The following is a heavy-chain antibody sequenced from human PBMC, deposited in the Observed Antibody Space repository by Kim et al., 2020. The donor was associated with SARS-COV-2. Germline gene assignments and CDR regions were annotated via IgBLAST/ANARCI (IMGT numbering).Heavy chain of an antibody. Sequence: ASVKVSCKASGYTFTSYYMHWVRQAPGQGLEWMGIINPSGGSTSYAQKFQGRVTMTRDTSTSTVYMELSSLRSEDTAVYYCATTPTEYSSSRAGASLTAGGYWGQGTLVTVSS. V-gene: IGHV1-46*01. J-gene: IGHJ4*02. CDR3: ATTPTEYSSSRAGASLTAGGY. CDR2: INPSGGST. CDR1: GYTFTSYY. D-gene: IGHD6-6*01.